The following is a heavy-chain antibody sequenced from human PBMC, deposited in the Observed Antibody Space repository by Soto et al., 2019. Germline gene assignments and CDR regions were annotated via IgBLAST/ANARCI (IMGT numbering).Heavy chain of an antibody. J-gene: IGHJ5*02. CDR2: IYYSERTSYNSGST. CDR1: AEAMGSISCY. V-gene: IGHV4-39*01. Sequence: PEVTLPFTCSVSAEAMGSISCYWVWVRQPQGKALEWIGSIYYSERTSYNSGSTYYSPSLKSRVTISGDTSKSQSSLKLSSVTAADTAVYYCARHPRNPFAPWAQGTLVPVS. CDR3: ARHPRNPFAP.